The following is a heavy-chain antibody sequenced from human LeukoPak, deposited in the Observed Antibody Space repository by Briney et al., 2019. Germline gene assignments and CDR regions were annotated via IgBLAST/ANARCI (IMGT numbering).Heavy chain of an antibody. CDR3: ARVRGSGWYFDY. CDR1: GFTFTGYA. J-gene: IGHJ4*02. D-gene: IGHD6-19*01. Sequence: GGSLRLSCAASGFTFTGYAMLWVRQAPGKGLEWVAVISSDGSNKYYADSVRGRFTISRVNSKNTVDLQMNSLRAEDTAVYYCARVRGSGWYFDYWGQGALVTVSS. CDR2: ISSDGSNK. V-gene: IGHV3-30*04.